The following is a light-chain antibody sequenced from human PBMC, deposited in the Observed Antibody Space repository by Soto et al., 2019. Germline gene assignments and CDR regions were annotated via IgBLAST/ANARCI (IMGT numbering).Light chain of an antibody. V-gene: IGLV2-23*01. CDR1: SSNVGRYNL. CDR3: CSYAGRSSWV. Sequence: QSVLTQPASVSGSRGQSITISCTGTSSNVGRYNLVSWYQQHPGKAPKLMIYEGAKRPSGVSNRFSGSKSGTTASLTISGLQAEDECDYYCCSYAGRSSWVFGGGTKLTVL. J-gene: IGLJ3*02. CDR2: EGA.